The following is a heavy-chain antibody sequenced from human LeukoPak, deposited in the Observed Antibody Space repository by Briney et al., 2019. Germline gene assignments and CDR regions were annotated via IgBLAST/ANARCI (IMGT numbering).Heavy chain of an antibody. J-gene: IGHJ6*02. D-gene: IGHD2-2*02. Sequence: GGSLRLSGAASGFTFSSYAMSWVRQAPGKGLEWVSAISGSGGSTYYADSVKGRFTISRDNSKNTLYLQMNSLRAEDTAVYYCAKGLDCSSTSCYRGYYYYGMDVWGQGTTVTVSS. CDR1: GFTFSSYA. CDR3: AKGLDCSSTSCYRGYYYYGMDV. V-gene: IGHV3-23*01. CDR2: ISGSGGST.